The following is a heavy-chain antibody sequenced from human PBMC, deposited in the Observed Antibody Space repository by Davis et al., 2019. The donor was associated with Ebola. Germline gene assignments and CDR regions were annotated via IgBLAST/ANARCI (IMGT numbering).Heavy chain of an antibody. D-gene: IGHD5-18*01. CDR1: GASFSGSSGA. Sequence: PSETLSLTCALSGASFSGSSGAWNWIRQSPSRGLEWLGRTYYSSKWYNDYAVSVKSRITINPDTSKNQFSLQLNSVTPEDTALYYCARGWLRAGMDVWGEGTTVTVSS. CDR2: TYYSSKWYN. V-gene: IGHV6-1*01. CDR3: ARGWLRAGMDV. J-gene: IGHJ6*04.